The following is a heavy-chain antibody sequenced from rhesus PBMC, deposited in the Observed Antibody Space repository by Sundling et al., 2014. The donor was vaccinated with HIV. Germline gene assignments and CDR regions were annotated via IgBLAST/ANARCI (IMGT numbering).Heavy chain of an antibody. CDR2: IGGSSGTT. Sequence: QVQLQESGPGLVKPSETLSLTCAVSGGSISDYYYWNWIRQPPGKGLEWIGYIGGSSGTTYYNPSLKNRVTISKDSSKNQFSLKVSSVTAADTAVYYCARLTSYYALDSWGQGVVVTVSS. CDR1: GGSISDYYY. J-gene: IGHJ6*01. V-gene: IGHV4S9*01. CDR3: ARLTSYYALDS. D-gene: IGHD3-9*01.